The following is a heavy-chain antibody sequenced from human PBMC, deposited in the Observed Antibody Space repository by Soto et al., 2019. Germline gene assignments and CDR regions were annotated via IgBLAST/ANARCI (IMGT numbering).Heavy chain of an antibody. CDR3: ARGRGYVYGSNFYGLDV. CDR1: RGSFSGFY. J-gene: IGHJ6*02. V-gene: IGHV4-34*01. CDR2: FNHSGAT. Sequence: SETLSLTCGVFRGSFSGFYWSWVRQTPGGGLRWFGEFNHSGATNYNPSFQNRVTIAVDKSTNNFSLKMTSVTAADAAVYYCARGRGYVYGSNFYGLDVWGQGTTVTVSS. D-gene: IGHD6-25*01.